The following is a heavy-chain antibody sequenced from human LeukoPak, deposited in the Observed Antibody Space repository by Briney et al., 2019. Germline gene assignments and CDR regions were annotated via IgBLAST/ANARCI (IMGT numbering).Heavy chain of an antibody. V-gene: IGHV3-23*01. CDR3: AKKPATIKFPFDN. Sequence: GGSLRLSCVGSGFSFDSYDMGWVRQTPGKGLEWVSAISTSGGYTEDADSVKGRFTISRDNSQNTLFLQMNSLRAEDTAVYYCAKKPATIKFPFDNWGQGTLVTVSP. D-gene: IGHD5-24*01. CDR1: GFSFDSYD. CDR2: ISTSGGYT. J-gene: IGHJ4*02.